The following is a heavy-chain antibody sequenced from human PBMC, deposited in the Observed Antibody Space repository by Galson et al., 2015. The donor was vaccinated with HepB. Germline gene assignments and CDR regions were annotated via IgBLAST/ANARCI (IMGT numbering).Heavy chain of an antibody. Sequence: SVKVSCKASGGTFSSYAISWVRQAPGQGLEWMGGTIPIFGTANYAQKFQGRVTITADESTSTAYMELSSLRSEDTAVYYCARGAENGDYAHYYYYGMDVWGQGTTVTVSS. D-gene: IGHD4-17*01. CDR3: ARGAENGDYAHYYYYGMDV. CDR1: GGTFSSYA. CDR2: TIPIFGTA. V-gene: IGHV1-69*13. J-gene: IGHJ6*02.